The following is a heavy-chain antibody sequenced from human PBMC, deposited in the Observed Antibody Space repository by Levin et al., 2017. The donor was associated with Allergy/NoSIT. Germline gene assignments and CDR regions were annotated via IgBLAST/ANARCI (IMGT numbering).Heavy chain of an antibody. Sequence: GESLKISCKASGYTFTSYYMHWVRQAPGQGLEWMGIINPSGGSTSYAQKFQGRVTMTRDTSTSTVYMELSSLRSEDTAVYYCARASPRNWFDPWGQGTLVTVSS. V-gene: IGHV1-46*01. CDR1: GYTFTSYY. CDR2: INPSGGST. CDR3: ARASPRNWFDP. J-gene: IGHJ5*02.